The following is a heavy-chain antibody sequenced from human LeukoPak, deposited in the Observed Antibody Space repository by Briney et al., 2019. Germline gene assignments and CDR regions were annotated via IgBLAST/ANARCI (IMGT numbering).Heavy chain of an antibody. D-gene: IGHD2-21*02. CDR1: GGSFSGYY. CDR2: INHSGST. CDR3: ARVAPGVVVTATYYYYYYYMDV. J-gene: IGHJ6*03. Sequence: SETLSLTCAVYGGSFSGYYWSWIRQPPGKGLEWIGEINHSGSTNYNPSLKSRVTISVDTSKNQFSLKLSSVTAADTAVYYCARVAPGVVVTATYYYYYYYMDVWGKGTTVTVSS. V-gene: IGHV4-34*01.